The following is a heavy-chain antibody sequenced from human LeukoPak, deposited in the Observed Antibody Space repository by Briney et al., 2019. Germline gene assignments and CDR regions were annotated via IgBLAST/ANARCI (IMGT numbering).Heavy chain of an antibody. V-gene: IGHV1-18*01. J-gene: IGHJ6*02. D-gene: IGHD6-13*01. Sequence: ASVKVSCKASGYTFTSYGISWVRQAPGQGLEWMGWISAYNGNTNYAQKLQGRVTMTTDTSTSTAYMELRSLRSDDTAVYYCAGEIAAAGTVSPPPYGMDVWGRGTTVTVSS. CDR3: AGEIAAAGTVSPPPYGMDV. CDR1: GYTFTSYG. CDR2: ISAYNGNT.